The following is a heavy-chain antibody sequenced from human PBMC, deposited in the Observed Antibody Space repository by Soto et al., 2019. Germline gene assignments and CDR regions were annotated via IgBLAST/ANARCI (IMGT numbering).Heavy chain of an antibody. CDR1: GGSMSSFY. J-gene: IGHJ6*03. Sequence: PSETLSLTCTVSGGSMSSFYWSWIRQPPGKGLEWIGYIYYSGSTNYNPSLKSRVTISVDTSKNQFSLKLSSVTAADTAVYYCARLSVEVPAAEYYMDVWGKGTTVTVSS. D-gene: IGHD2-2*01. CDR2: IYYSGST. CDR3: ARLSVEVPAAEYYMDV. V-gene: IGHV4-59*08.